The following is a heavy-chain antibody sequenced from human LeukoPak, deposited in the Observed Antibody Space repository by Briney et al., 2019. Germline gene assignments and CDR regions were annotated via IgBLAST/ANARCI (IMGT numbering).Heavy chain of an antibody. CDR3: ARVLISGWYGLDAFDI. D-gene: IGHD6-19*01. V-gene: IGHV1-18*01. CDR2: ISAYNGNT. Sequence: ASVKVSCKASGYTFTSYGISWVRQAPGQGLEWMGWISAYNGNTNYAQKLQGRVTMTTDKSTSTVYMELRSLRSDDTAVYYCARVLISGWYGLDAFDIWGQGTMVTVSS. J-gene: IGHJ3*02. CDR1: GYTFTSYG.